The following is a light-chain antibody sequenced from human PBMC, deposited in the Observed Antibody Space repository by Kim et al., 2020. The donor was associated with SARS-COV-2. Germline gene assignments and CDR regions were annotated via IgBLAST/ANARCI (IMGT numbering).Light chain of an antibody. J-gene: IGKJ4*01. CDR1: QSVSSN. Sequence: EIVMTQSPATLSVSPGERATLSCRASQSVSSNLAWSQQKPGQAPRLLIYGASTRATGIPGRFSGSGSGTEFTLTISSLQSEDFAVYYCQQYSHWPLTFGGGTKVDIK. CDR2: GAS. V-gene: IGKV3-15*01. CDR3: QQYSHWPLT.